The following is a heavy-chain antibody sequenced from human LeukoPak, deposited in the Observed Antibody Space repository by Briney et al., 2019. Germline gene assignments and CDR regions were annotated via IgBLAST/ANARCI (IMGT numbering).Heavy chain of an antibody. CDR3: ARHSSSWYHDY. V-gene: IGHV4-59*08. Sequence: PSETLSLTCTVSGGSIRSYYWSWIRQPPGKGLEWIGYIHYTGSTNYNPSLKSRVTISVDTSKNQFSLQLSSVTATDTAVYFCARHSSSWYHDYWGQGTLVTVSS. CDR1: GGSIRSYY. CDR2: IHYTGST. J-gene: IGHJ4*02. D-gene: IGHD6-13*01.